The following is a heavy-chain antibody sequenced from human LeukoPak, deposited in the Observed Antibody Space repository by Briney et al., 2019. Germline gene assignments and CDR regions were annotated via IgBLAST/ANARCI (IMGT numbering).Heavy chain of an antibody. V-gene: IGHV4-34*01. Sequence: SETLSLTCAVYGGSFSGYYWSWIRQPPGKGLEWIGEIHHSGSTNYNPSLKSRVTISVDTSKNQFSLKLSSVTAADTAVYYCARSTYYYDSSGYSGIDYWGQGTLVTVSS. CDR2: IHHSGST. J-gene: IGHJ4*02. CDR1: GGSFSGYY. CDR3: ARSTYYYDSSGYSGIDY. D-gene: IGHD3-22*01.